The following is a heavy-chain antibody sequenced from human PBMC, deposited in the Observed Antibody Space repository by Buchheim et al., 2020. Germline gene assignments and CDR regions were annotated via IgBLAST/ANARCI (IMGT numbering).Heavy chain of an antibody. D-gene: IGHD3-10*01. CDR1: GGTFSSYA. CDR3: ARVRYGHYGSGSYYYYYYYGMDV. V-gene: IGHV1-69*04. Sequence: QVQLVQSGAEVKKPGSSVKVSCKASGGTFSSYAISWVRQAPGQGLEWMGRIIPILGIANYAQKFQGRVTITADKSTSTAYMELSSLRSKDTAVYYCARVRYGHYGSGSYYYYYYYGMDVWGQGTT. J-gene: IGHJ6*02. CDR2: IIPILGIA.